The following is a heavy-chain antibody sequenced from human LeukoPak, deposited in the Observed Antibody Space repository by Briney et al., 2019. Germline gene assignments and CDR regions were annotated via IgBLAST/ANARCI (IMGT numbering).Heavy chain of an antibody. J-gene: IGHJ3*02. CDR3: ASDSRGYTRISDAFDI. V-gene: IGHV1-46*01. Sequence: GASVKVSCKASGYTFTSYYMHWVRQAPGRGLEWMGMINPSGGSTSYAQKFQGRVTMTRDMSTSTVYMELSSLRSEDTAVYYCASDSRGYTRISDAFDIWGQGTMVTVSS. CDR2: INPSGGST. CDR1: GYTFTSYY. D-gene: IGHD3-22*01.